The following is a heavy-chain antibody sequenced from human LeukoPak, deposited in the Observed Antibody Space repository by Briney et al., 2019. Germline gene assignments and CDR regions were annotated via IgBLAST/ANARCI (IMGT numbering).Heavy chain of an antibody. Sequence: SQTLSLTCVISGDNFFNNDIAWNSIRQSPSRCLEWLGRTYYRSKWYNEYNEDVVSLKSRVTVNLDTSKNQFSLHLNSVTAEDTAVYYCARGINFSFDIWGRGTLVTVSS. V-gene: IGHV6-1*01. D-gene: IGHD3-3*01. J-gene: IGHJ3*02. CDR3: ARGINFSFDI. CDR1: GDNFFNNDIA. CDR2: TYYRSKWYN.